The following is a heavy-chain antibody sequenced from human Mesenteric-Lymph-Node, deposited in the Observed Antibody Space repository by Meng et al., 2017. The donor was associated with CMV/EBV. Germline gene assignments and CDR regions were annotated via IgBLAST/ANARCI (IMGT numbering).Heavy chain of an antibody. CDR2: IYSGGST. Sequence: LRLSCAASRFTVSSDCMGWVRQAQGKGREWVSVIYSGGSTYYADSVKGRFNISRDNSKNTLYLQMNSLRAEDTAVYDCARDELVFDYWGQGTLVTVSS. D-gene: IGHD1-7*01. V-gene: IGHV3-66*01. CDR3: ARDELVFDY. J-gene: IGHJ4*02. CDR1: RFTVSSDC.